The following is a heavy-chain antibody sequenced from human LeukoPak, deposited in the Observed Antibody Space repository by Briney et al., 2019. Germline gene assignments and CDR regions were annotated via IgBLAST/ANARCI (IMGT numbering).Heavy chain of an antibody. V-gene: IGHV1-46*01. CDR3: AREGTMVRGVTRYFDY. CDR2: INPSGGST. Sequence: ASVKVSCKASGYTFTSYYMHWVRQAPGQGLEWMGIINPSGGSTSYAQKFQGRVAMTRDTSTSTVYMELSSLRSEDTAVYYCAREGTMVRGVTRYFDYWGQGTLVTVSS. CDR1: GYTFTSYY. J-gene: IGHJ4*02. D-gene: IGHD3-10*01.